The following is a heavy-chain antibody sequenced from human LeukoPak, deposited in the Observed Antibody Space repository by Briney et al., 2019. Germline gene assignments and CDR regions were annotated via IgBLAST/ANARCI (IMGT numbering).Heavy chain of an antibody. Sequence: ASVKVSCKASGGTFSSYAISWVRQAPGQGLEWMGRIIPILGIANYAQKFQGRVTITAGKSTSTAYMELSSLRSEDTAVYYCARTVRGVIIGDDYWGQGTLVTVSS. V-gene: IGHV1-69*04. CDR1: GGTFSSYA. D-gene: IGHD3-10*01. CDR2: IIPILGIA. J-gene: IGHJ4*02. CDR3: ARTVRGVIIGDDY.